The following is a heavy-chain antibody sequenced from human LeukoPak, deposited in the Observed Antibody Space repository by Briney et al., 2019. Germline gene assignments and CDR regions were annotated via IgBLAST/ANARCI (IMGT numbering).Heavy chain of an antibody. V-gene: IGHV1-69*04. CDR3: ARDHYDFWSGYYYYGMDV. J-gene: IGHJ6*02. D-gene: IGHD3-3*01. CDR1: GGTFSSYA. Sequence: GASVEVSCKASGGTFSSYAISWVRQAPGQGLEWMGRIIPILGIANYAQKFQGRVTITADKSTSTAYMELSSLRSEDTAVYYCARDHYDFWSGYYYYGMDVWGQGTTVTVSS. CDR2: IIPILGIA.